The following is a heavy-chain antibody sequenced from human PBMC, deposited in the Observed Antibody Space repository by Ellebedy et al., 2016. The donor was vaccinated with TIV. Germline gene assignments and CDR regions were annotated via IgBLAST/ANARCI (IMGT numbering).Heavy chain of an antibody. V-gene: IGHV3-23*01. D-gene: IGHD3-9*01. Sequence: GESLKISCAASGFTFSSYAMSWLRQAPGKGLEWVSASGSGGSTYYADSVKGRFTVSRDNSKNTLYLQMNSLSAEDTAVYYCAKGDDILAGHFDSWGRGSLVTVSS. CDR3: AKGDDILAGHFDS. J-gene: IGHJ4*02. CDR1: GFTFSSYA. CDR2: SGSGGST.